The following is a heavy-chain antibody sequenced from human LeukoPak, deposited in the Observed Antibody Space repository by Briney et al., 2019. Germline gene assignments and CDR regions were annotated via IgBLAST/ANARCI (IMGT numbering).Heavy chain of an antibody. J-gene: IGHJ2*01. CDR2: IYHSGST. D-gene: IGHD6-13*01. Sequence: SETLSLTCTVSGYSISSGYYWGWIRQPPGQGLEWIGSIYHSGSTYYNPSLKSRVTISVDTSKNQFSLKLSSVTAADTAVYYCARRWYSNDWYDWYFDLWGRGTLVTVSS. V-gene: IGHV4-38-2*02. CDR1: GYSISSGYY. CDR3: ARRWYSNDWYDWYFDL.